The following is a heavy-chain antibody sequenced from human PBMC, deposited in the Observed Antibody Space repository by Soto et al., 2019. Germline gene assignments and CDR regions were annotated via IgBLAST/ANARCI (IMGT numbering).Heavy chain of an antibody. Sequence: PGGSMRLSCAASGFTFSSYAMSWVRQAPGKGLEWVSAISGSGGSTYYADSVKGRFTISRDNSKNTLYLQMNSLRAEDTAVYYCAKGIAVALYNWFDPWGQGTLVTVSS. CDR3: AKGIAVALYNWFDP. V-gene: IGHV3-23*01. D-gene: IGHD6-19*01. CDR2: ISGSGGST. J-gene: IGHJ5*02. CDR1: GFTFSSYA.